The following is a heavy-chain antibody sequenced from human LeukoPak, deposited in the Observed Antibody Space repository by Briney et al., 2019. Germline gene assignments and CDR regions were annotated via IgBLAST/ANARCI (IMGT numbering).Heavy chain of an antibody. J-gene: IGHJ3*02. Sequence: SETLSLTCTVSGGSISSYYWSWIRQPPGKGLEWIGYIYYSGSTNYNPSLKSRVTISVDTSKNQFSLKLSSVTAADTAVYYCARPSGSPDAFDIWGQGTMVTASS. V-gene: IGHV4-59*08. CDR1: GGSISSYY. CDR3: ARPSGSPDAFDI. D-gene: IGHD2-15*01. CDR2: IYYSGST.